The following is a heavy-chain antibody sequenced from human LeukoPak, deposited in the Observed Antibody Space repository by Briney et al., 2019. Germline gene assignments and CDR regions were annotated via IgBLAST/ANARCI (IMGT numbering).Heavy chain of an antibody. CDR3: ARGGDDGDNSVVPYFQH. J-gene: IGHJ1*01. CDR2: IYPGDSDT. V-gene: IGHV5-51*01. Sequence: PGESLRISCKGSGYSFTSYWIGWVRQVPGKGLEWMGIIYPGDSDTRDSPSFQGQVTISADKSISTAFLQWSSLKASDTAMYYCARGGDDGDNSVVPYFQHWGQGTLVTVSS. D-gene: IGHD4-23*01. CDR1: GYSFTSYW.